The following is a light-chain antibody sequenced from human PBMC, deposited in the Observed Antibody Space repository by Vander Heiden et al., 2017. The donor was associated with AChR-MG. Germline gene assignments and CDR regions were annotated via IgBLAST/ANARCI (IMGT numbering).Light chain of an antibody. J-gene: IGKJ4*01. CDR2: GAS. CDR1: QGISSY. V-gene: IGKV1-16*02. Sequence: DIQMTQSPSSLSANVGDRVTITCRATQGISSYLAWFQQKPGKAPRSLIYGASNLQSGVPSKFSGSGSGTDFTLTISSLQPEDFAIYYCQHEDSSPLTFGGGTKVDIK. CDR3: QHEDSSPLT.